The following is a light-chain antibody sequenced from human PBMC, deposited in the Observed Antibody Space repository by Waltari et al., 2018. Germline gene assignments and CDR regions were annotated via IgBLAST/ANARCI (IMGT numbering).Light chain of an antibody. CDR1: NIGNKN. CDR2: RNS. V-gene: IGLV3-9*01. CDR3: QVWDSNIWV. Sequence: SYELTQPLSVSVALGQTARITCGGNNIGNKNVHWFQQKPGPAPVLGIYRNSNWPSGIPERISGSNSGNTATLTISGAQVGDDADYYCQVWDSNIWVFGGGTKLTVL. J-gene: IGLJ3*02.